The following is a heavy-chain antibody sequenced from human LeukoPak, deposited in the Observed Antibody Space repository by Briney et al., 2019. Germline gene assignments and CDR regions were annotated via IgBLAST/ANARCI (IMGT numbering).Heavy chain of an antibody. Sequence: SVKVSCKASGGTFSSHAISWVRQAPGQGLEWMGGIIPIFGTANYAQKFQGRVTITADESTSTAYMELSSLRSEDTAVYYCARGGSRTTVTPRLGYWGQGTLVTVSS. CDR3: ARGGSRTTVTPRLGY. J-gene: IGHJ4*02. D-gene: IGHD4-17*01. V-gene: IGHV1-69*01. CDR1: GGTFSSHA. CDR2: IIPIFGTA.